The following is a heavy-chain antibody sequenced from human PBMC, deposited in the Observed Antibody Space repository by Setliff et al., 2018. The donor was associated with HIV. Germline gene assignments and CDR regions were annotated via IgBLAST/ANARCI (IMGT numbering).Heavy chain of an antibody. CDR3: ARQGQLGSE. V-gene: IGHV4-39*01. Sequence: LSLTCTVSGGSIYGSDYYWGWIRQPPGKGLEAIGSIYYSGSTYYKPSLKSRVTISVDTSKNQFSLKLSSVTAADTAVYYCARQGQLGSEWGQGTLVTVSS. CDR2: IYYSGST. J-gene: IGHJ4*02. D-gene: IGHD1-1*01. CDR1: GGSIYGSDYY.